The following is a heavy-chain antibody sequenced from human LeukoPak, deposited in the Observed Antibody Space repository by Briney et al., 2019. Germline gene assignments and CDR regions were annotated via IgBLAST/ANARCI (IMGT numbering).Heavy chain of an antibody. V-gene: IGHV1-2*06. D-gene: IGHD3-22*01. Sequence: ASVKVSCKASGYTFTGYYMHWVRQAPGQGLEWMGRINPNSGGTNYAQKFQGRVTMTRDTSISTAYMELSRLRSDDAAVYYCLYDSSGYYSPYAFDIWGQGTMVTVSS. CDR2: INPNSGGT. CDR3: LYDSSGYYSPYAFDI. CDR1: GYTFTGYY. J-gene: IGHJ3*02.